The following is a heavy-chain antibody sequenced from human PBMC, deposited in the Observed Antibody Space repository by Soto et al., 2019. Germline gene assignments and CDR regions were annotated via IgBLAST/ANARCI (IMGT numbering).Heavy chain of an antibody. D-gene: IGHD1-1*01. CDR1: GYTFTSYY. V-gene: IGHV1-46*01. CDR2: INPSGGST. CDR3: ARDHLGDSYNWSYYYYGMDV. J-gene: IGHJ6*02. Sequence: ASVKVSCKASGYTFTSYYMHWVRQAPGQGLEWMGIINPSGGSTSYAQKFQGRVTMTRDTSTSTVYMELSSLRSEDTAVYYCARDHLGDSYNWSYYYYGMDVWGQGTTVTVSS.